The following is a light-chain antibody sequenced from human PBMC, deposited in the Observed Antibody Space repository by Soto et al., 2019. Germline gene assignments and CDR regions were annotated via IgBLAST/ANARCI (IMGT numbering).Light chain of an antibody. J-gene: IGKJ1*01. CDR2: GAS. CDR3: QQYNDWPPRT. Sequence: EIVMTQSPATLSVSPGERATLSCRASQSVYSNLAWYQQKPGQAPRLLIYGASTRATAIPARFSGSGSGTEFTLTLSSLQSEDFAVYYCQQYNDWPPRTFGQGTKVEIK. V-gene: IGKV3-15*01. CDR1: QSVYSN.